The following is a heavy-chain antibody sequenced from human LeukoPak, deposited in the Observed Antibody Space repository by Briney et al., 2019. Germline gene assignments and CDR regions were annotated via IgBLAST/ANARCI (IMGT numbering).Heavy chain of an antibody. V-gene: IGHV3-7*01. CDR3: ARDGLVVVVPAAIQRGVDY. CDR1: GFTFSSYW. Sequence: GGSLRLSCAASGFTFSSYWMSWVRQAPGKGLEWVANIKQDGSEKYYVDSVKGRFTISKDNAKNSLYLQMNSLRAEDTAVYYCARDGLVVVVPAAIQRGVDYWGQGTLVTVSS. D-gene: IGHD2-2*02. J-gene: IGHJ4*02. CDR2: IKQDGSEK.